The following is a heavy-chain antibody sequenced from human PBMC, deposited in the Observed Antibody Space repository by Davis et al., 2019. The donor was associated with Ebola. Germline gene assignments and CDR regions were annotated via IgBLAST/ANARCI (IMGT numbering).Heavy chain of an antibody. J-gene: IGHJ4*02. V-gene: IGHV3-23*01. Sequence: GESLKISCAASGFTFRSYWMHWVRQAPGKGLEWVSAISGSGGSTYYADSVKGRFTISRDNSKKTLYLQMDGLRAEDTAVYYCARDAALAGTHYFDSWGQGTLVTVSS. D-gene: IGHD6-19*01. CDR3: ARDAALAGTHYFDS. CDR2: ISGSGGST. CDR1: GFTFRSYW.